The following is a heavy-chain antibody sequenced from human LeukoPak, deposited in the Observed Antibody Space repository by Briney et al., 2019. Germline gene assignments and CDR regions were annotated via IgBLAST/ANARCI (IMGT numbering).Heavy chain of an antibody. V-gene: IGHV3-48*04. CDR2: ISSSSSTI. Sequence: GGSLRLSCAASGFILSSYSMNWVRQAPGKGLEWVSYISSSSSTIYLADSVKGRFTISRDNAMHSLYLQMNSLRAEDTAVYYCARIYSEDGRYYFHYMDVWGKGTTVTVSS. CDR3: ARIYSEDGRYYFHYMDV. D-gene: IGHD5-12*01. J-gene: IGHJ6*03. CDR1: GFILSSYS.